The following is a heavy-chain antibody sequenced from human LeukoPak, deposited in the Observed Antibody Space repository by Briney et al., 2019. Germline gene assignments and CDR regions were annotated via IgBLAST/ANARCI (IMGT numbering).Heavy chain of an antibody. V-gene: IGHV3-74*01. CDR3: AREILEPGKTHEY. CDR1: GFTFSAYL. Sequence: GGSLTLSCAASGFTFSAYLMHWLRQLPGRGRVWVARINNDGTATFFADSVKGRFTISRDNAKNTLYLQMDSLRAEDTAMYYCAREILEPGKTHEYWGQGTLVTVSS. D-gene: IGHD1-1*01. CDR2: INNDGTAT. J-gene: IGHJ4*02.